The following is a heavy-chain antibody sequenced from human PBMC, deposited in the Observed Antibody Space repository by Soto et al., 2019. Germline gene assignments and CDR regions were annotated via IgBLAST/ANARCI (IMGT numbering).Heavy chain of an antibody. CDR2: ITYDGTNK. CDR1: GFTFSTYG. CDR3: AKDLQAYGDYDYYCYGLDG. V-gene: IGHV3-30*18. Sequence: QVQLVESGGGVVPPGTSLRLSCAASGFTFSTYGMHWVRQTPGKGLEWVALITYDGTNKYYADSVKGRFTISRDNSKNTLYLQMNSLSAEDTAVYYCAKDLQAYGDYDYYCYGLDGWGQGTTVSVSS. J-gene: IGHJ6*02. D-gene: IGHD4-17*01.